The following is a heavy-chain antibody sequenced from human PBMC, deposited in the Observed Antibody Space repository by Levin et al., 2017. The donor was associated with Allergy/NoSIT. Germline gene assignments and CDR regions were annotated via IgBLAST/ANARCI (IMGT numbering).Heavy chain of an antibody. J-gene: IGHJ4*02. Sequence: GGSLRLSCAASGFTFSSYAMHWVRQAPGKGLEWVAVISYDGSNKYYADSVKGRFTISRDNSKNTLYLQMNSLRAEDTAVYYCARDIDPKYSSSWYTVDYWGQGTLVTVSS. V-gene: IGHV3-30*04. CDR2: ISYDGSNK. CDR1: GFTFSSYA. D-gene: IGHD6-13*01. CDR3: ARDIDPKYSSSWYTVDY.